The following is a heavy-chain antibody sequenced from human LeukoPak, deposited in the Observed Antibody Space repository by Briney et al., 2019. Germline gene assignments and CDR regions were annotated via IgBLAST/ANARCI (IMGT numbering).Heavy chain of an antibody. CDR3: ARDRFRYCTNGVCSYFDY. CDR2: INNGEST. J-gene: IGHJ4*02. CDR1: GGSISSGDYY. D-gene: IGHD2-8*01. Sequence: SQTLSLTCSVSGGSISSGDYYWSWIRQPPGKGLEWIGYINNGESTYYNPSLTSRVNISVDMSKNQFSLKLSSVTAADTAVYYCARDRFRYCTNGVCSYFDYWGQGTLVTVSS. V-gene: IGHV4-30-4*01.